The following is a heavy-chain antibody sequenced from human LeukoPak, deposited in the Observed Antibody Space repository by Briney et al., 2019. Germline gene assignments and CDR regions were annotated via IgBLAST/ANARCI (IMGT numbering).Heavy chain of an antibody. CDR2: IKQDGSEK. J-gene: IGHJ6*02. CDR1: GFTFSSYS. CDR3: ARDPRGFWSGIYYYYYGMDV. V-gene: IGHV3-7*01. D-gene: IGHD3-3*01. Sequence: GGSLRLSCAASGFTFSSYSMSWVRQAPGKGLEWVANIKQDGSEKYYVDSVKGRFTISRDNAKNSLYLQMNSLRAEDTAVYYCARDPRGFWSGIYYYYYGMDVWGQGTTVTVSS.